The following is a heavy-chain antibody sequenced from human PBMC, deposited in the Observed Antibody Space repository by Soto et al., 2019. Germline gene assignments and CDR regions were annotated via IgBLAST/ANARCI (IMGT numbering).Heavy chain of an antibody. V-gene: IGHV3-33*01. Sequence: PGGSLRLSCAASGFTFSSYGMHWVRQAPGKGLEWVAVIWYDGSNKYYADSVKGRFTISRDNSKNTLYLQMNSLRAEDTAVYYCAREGVNSGSYSADAFDIWGQGTMVTVSS. D-gene: IGHD1-26*01. CDR2: IWYDGSNK. CDR1: GFTFSSYG. J-gene: IGHJ3*02. CDR3: AREGVNSGSYSADAFDI.